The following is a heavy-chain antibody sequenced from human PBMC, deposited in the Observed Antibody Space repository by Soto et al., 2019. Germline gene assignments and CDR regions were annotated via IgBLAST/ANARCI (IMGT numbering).Heavy chain of an antibody. V-gene: IGHV5-51*01. CDR2: IYPGDSNT. D-gene: IGHD2-2*01. Sequence: PRGSLKISCKGSGYSFTSYWIGWVRQMPGKGLEWMGIIYPGDSNTRYSPSFQGQVTISANKSISTAYLQWSSLKASDTAMYYCARAGWDQLLEGDYYMGVWGKGTTVTVSS. J-gene: IGHJ6*03. CDR1: GYSFTSYW. CDR3: ARAGWDQLLEGDYYMGV.